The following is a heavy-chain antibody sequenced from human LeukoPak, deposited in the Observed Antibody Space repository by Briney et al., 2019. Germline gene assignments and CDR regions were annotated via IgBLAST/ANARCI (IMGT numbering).Heavy chain of an antibody. V-gene: IGHV4-34*01. J-gene: IGHJ4*02. D-gene: IGHD6-19*01. CDR3: AGYGGDWYPDS. CDR2: TTFRGKT. CDR1: GGFDIYY. Sequence: PLETLSLTCAVYGGFDIYYWTIVRQPPGKGLEWIGETTFRGKTNYNPSLKSRVTISVDRTTQQFSLRLTSVTVADTAVYYCAGYGGDWYPDSWGQGTLVIVSS.